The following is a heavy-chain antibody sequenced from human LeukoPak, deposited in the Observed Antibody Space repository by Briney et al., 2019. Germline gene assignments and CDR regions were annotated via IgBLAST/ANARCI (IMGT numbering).Heavy chain of an antibody. V-gene: IGHV1-3*01. Sequence: ASVKVSCKASGYTFTTYTIHWVRQAPGQRLEWMGWINAGNGNTKYSQKFQGRVTITRDTSTSTASMELRSLISDDTAIYYCAITTYGSGIDWGQGTLVTVSS. CDR2: INAGNGNT. D-gene: IGHD3-10*01. J-gene: IGHJ4*02. CDR1: GYTFTTYT. CDR3: AITTYGSGID.